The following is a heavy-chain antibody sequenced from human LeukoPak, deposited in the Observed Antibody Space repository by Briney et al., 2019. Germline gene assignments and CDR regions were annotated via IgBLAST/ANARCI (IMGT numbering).Heavy chain of an antibody. CDR2: INAGNGNT. J-gene: IGHJ4*02. V-gene: IGHV1-3*01. Sequence: ASVKVSCKASGYTFTSYAMHWVRQAPGQRLEWMGWINAGNGNTKYSQKFQGRVTITRDTSASTAYMELSSLRSDDTAVYYCARPLLWWPQVGYFDYWGQGTLVTVSS. CDR1: GYTFTSYA. CDR3: ARPLLWWPQVGYFDY. D-gene: IGHD4/OR15-4a*01.